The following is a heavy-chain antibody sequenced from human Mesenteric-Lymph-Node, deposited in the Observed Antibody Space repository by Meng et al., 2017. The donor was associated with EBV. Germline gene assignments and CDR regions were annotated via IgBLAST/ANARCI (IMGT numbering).Heavy chain of an antibody. CDR2: IFHAGNT. CDR3: ARGSHYTWDV. D-gene: IGHD3-16*01. J-gene: IGHJ4*02. V-gene: IGHV4-4*02. CDR1: GDSIISTDTW. Sequence: QVQLAASGPGLVKASGTLSLPCGVSGDSIISTDTWWSWVRQPPGKGLEWIGEIFHAGNTNYNPSLKSQVTMSVDTSKNQFSLNLSSVTAADSAVYYCARGSHYTWDVWGQGTLVTVSS.